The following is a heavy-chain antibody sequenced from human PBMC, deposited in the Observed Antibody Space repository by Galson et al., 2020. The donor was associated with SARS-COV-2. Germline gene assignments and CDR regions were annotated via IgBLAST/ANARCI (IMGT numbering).Heavy chain of an antibody. Sequence: ASVKVSCKASGYTFTGFYIHWVRQAPGQGLEWMAWINPNSGGTNYAQKFQGRVTMTRDTSISTAYMELSRLRSDDTAMYYCARSSIILTGYGMDVWGQGTTVTVSS. D-gene: IGHD3-9*01. J-gene: IGHJ6*02. CDR1: GYTFTGFY. CDR3: ARSSIILTGYGMDV. CDR2: INPNSGGT. V-gene: IGHV1-2*02.